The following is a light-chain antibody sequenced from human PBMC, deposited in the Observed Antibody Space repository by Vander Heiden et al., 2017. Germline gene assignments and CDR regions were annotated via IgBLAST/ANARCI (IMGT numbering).Light chain of an antibody. V-gene: IGKV3-15*01. CDR1: QSVSNS. CDR3: QEYTTWT. CDR2: AAS. J-gene: IGKJ1*01. Sequence: EIVMTQSSATVSVSPGETATLSCRASQSVSNSLAWYQHKPGQAPRLLMYAASTRATGVPARFSGSGSGTEFTLTISSLQSEDFAIYFCQEYTTWTFGQGTKVEIK.